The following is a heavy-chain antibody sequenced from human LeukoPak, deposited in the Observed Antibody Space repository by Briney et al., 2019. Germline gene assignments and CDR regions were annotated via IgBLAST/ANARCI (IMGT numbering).Heavy chain of an antibody. CDR2: IYHSGST. V-gene: IGHV4-4*02. D-gene: IGHD3-10*01. CDR1: GDSISSSNW. J-gene: IGHJ4*02. Sequence: PSETLSLTCAVSGDSISSSNWWSWVRQPPGKGLEWIGEIYHSGSTNYNPSLRSRVTISLDKSKNQVSLMLTSVTAADTAVYYCARSPSPMLRGAPYYWGQGTLVTVSS. CDR3: ARSPSPMLRGAPYY.